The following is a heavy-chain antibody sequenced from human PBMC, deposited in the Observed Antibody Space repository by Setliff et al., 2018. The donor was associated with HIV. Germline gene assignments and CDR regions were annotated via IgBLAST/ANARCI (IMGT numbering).Heavy chain of an antibody. CDR2: IKQDGSER. D-gene: IGHD2-8*01. Sequence: PGGSLRLSCGASGFTFSSYWMSWVRQAPGKGLEWVANIKQDGSERYYVDSVKGRFTISRDNPKNSLFLQMNSLRADDTAVYYCAALSLRTNSVYGIVSTRFDPWGQGTLVTVSS. V-gene: IGHV3-7*03. CDR3: AALSLRTNSVYGIVSTRFDP. J-gene: IGHJ5*02. CDR1: GFTFSSYW.